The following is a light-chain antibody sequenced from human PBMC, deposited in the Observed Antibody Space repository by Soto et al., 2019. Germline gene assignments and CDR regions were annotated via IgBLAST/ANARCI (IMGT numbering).Light chain of an antibody. V-gene: IGKV1-39*01. CDR1: QNVNNY. Sequence: DVPMTQSPYSLSSSVGDRVTISCRARQNVNNYLNCYQQKPGKDPTLLNYAASRLQGGVPRRFSGSGSGTEFTLTISSLQPEDFATYYCQQSYSTPPFTFGQGTILVI. J-gene: IGKJ2*01. CDR2: AAS. CDR3: QQSYSTPPFT.